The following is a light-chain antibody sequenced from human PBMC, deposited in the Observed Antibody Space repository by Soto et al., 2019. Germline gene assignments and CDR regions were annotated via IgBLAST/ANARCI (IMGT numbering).Light chain of an antibody. CDR3: AAWDDSLNGWV. J-gene: IGLJ3*02. CDR2: GGN. CDR1: SSNIGAPYD. Sequence: QSVLTQPPSVSGAPGQGVTISCAGSSSNIGAPYDVHWYQHLPGTAPKLLLYGGNNRPSGVPDRFSGSRSGTSASLAITGLQSEDEADYYCAAWDDSLNGWVFGGGTQLTVL. V-gene: IGLV1-40*01.